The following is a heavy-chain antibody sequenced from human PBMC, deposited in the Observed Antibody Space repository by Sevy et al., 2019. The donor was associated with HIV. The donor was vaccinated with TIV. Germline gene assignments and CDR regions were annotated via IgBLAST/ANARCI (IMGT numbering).Heavy chain of an antibody. CDR1: GFTFSSYA. CDR2: ISYDGSNK. CDR3: ARAGAMTAAGHGARYYYYYGMDV. V-gene: IGHV3-30*04. Sequence: GGSLRLSCAASGFTFSSYAMHWVRQAPGKGLEWVAVISYDGSNKYYADSVKGRFTISRDNSKNTLYLQMNSLRAEDTAVYYCARAGAMTAAGHGARYYYYYGMDVWGQGTTVTVSS. D-gene: IGHD6-13*01. J-gene: IGHJ6*02.